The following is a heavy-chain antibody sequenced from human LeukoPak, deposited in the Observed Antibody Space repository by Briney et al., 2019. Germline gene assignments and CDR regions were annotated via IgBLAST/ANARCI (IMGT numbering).Heavy chain of an antibody. CDR2: INPNSGGT. D-gene: IGHD1-26*01. CDR3: ARECSGTYCGED. Sequence: ASVKVSCKASGYTFTVYYMHWVRQAPGQGLERMGWINPNSGGTKYAQNFEGRVTMTRDTSITTAYMELSSLRSDDTAIYYCARECSGTYCGEDWGQGPLVTVSS. V-gene: IGHV1-2*02. CDR1: GYTFTVYY. J-gene: IGHJ4*02.